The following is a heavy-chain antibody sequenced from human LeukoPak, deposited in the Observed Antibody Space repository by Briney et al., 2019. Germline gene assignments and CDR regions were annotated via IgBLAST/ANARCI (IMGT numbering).Heavy chain of an antibody. CDR2: IYYSGST. CDR3: ARRGITMVRGVIH. CDR1: GGSSSSSSYY. D-gene: IGHD3-10*01. V-gene: IGHV4-39*01. Sequence: SETLSPTCTVSGGSSSSSSYYWGWIRQPPGKGLEWIGSIYYSGSTYYNPSLKSRVTISVDTSKNQFSLKLSSVTAADTAVYYCARRGITMVRGVIHWGQGTLVTVSS. J-gene: IGHJ4*02.